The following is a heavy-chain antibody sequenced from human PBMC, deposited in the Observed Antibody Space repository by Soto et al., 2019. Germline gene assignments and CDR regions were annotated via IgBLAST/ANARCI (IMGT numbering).Heavy chain of an antibody. V-gene: IGHV4-59*01. D-gene: IGHD2-2*01. CDR1: GGSISSYY. J-gene: IGHJ4*02. CDR2: IYYSGST. CDR3: ARDLGYCSSTSCYSYFDY. Sequence: SETLSLTCTVSGGSISSYYWSWIRQPPGKGLEWIGYIYYSGSTNYNPSLKSRVTISVDTSKNQFSLKLSSVTAADTAVYYCARDLGYCSSTSCYSYFDYWGQGTLVTVSS.